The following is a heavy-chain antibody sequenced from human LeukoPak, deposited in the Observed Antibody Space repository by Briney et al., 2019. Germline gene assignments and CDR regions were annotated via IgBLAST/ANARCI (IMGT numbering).Heavy chain of an antibody. CDR1: GGSMSPYH. CDR3: ARDRSIGGSYYDFWSGPRHTYYFDY. CDR2: IYYSGST. J-gene: IGHJ4*02. Sequence: RSSETLSLTCTVSGGSMSPYHWGWIRQPPGKGLEWTGYIYYSGSTNYNPSLKSRVTISVDTSKNQFSLKLSSVTAADTAVYYCARDRSIGGSYYDFWSGPRHTYYFDYWGQGTLVTVSS. V-gene: IGHV4-59*12. D-gene: IGHD3-3*01.